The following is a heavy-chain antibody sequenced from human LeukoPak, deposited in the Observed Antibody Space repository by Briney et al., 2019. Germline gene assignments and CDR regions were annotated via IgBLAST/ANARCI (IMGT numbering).Heavy chain of an antibody. CDR1: GFTFGIYS. Sequence: GGSLRLSCIGSGFTFGIYSMNWVRHAPGKGLEWVSYIGHTGSVTDYADSVKGRFTISRDNAKNSLYLQMNSLRAEDTAVYYCARDLSEELLNYWGQGTLVTVSS. CDR3: ARDLSEELLNY. V-gene: IGHV3-48*04. CDR2: IGHTGSVT. J-gene: IGHJ4*02. D-gene: IGHD1-7*01.